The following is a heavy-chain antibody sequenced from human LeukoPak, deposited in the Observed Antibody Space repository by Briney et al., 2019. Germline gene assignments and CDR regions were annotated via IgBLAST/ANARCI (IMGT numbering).Heavy chain of an antibody. D-gene: IGHD6-19*01. V-gene: IGHV3-30*02. J-gene: IGHJ2*01. Sequence: GGSLRLSCAASGFTFSSYGMHWVRQAPGKGLEWVAFIRYDGSNKYYADSVKGRFTISRDNSKNTLYLQMNSLRAEDTAVYYCARDRGTAVALWYFDLWGRGTLVTVSS. CDR3: ARDRGTAVALWYFDL. CDR2: IRYDGSNK. CDR1: GFTFSSYG.